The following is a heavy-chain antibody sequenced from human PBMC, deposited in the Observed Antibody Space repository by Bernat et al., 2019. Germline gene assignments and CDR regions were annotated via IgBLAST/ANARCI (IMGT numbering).Heavy chain of an antibody. CDR3: TAGYCSGGSCYIPY. V-gene: IGHV3-73*01. D-gene: IGHD2-15*01. J-gene: IGHJ4*02. CDR1: GFTFSASA. CDR2: IRTKPNNYAT. Sequence: EVQLVESGGGLVQPGESLKLSCAASGFTFSASAMHWVRQASGKGLEWIARIRTKPNNYATEYSASVKGRFSISRDDSKNTAYLQMNSLKTEDSAIYYCTAGYCSGGSCYIPYWGQGALITVSP.